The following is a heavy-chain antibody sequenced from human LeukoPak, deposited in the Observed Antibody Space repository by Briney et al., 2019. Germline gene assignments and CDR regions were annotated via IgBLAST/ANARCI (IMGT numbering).Heavy chain of an antibody. J-gene: IGHJ4*02. D-gene: IGHD3-10*01. V-gene: IGHV3-23*01. Sequence: GGSLRLSCAASGFSFSNNAMAWVRQVPGKGLEWVSGLSSRGDPSYADSVKGRFTISRDTSKNTLYLQMNSLTAEDTAAYFCAKTRVVRGHFFDYWGQGTLVTVS. CDR2: LSSRGDP. CDR1: GFSFSNNA. CDR3: AKTRVVRGHFFDY.